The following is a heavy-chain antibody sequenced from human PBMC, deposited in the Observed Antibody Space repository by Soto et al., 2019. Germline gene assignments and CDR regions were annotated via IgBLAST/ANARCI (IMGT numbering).Heavy chain of an antibody. CDR2: ITYDGSNQ. Sequence: PGGSLRLSCAASGFIFSSYPLHWVRQAPGKGLAWVGGITYDGSNQYYADSVKGRFTISRDKSTNMLFLQMNSLTPDDTAVYYCARTPSGSYPEFDYWGQGTLLTVSS. CDR3: ARTPSGSYPEFDY. CDR1: GFIFSSYP. J-gene: IGHJ4*02. D-gene: IGHD1-26*01. V-gene: IGHV3-30-3*01.